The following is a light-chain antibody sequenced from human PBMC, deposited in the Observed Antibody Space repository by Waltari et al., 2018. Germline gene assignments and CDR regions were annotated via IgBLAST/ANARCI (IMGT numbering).Light chain of an antibody. CDR2: PSSEATD. V-gene: IGLV5-45*01. CDR3: MILHDSAVV. Sequence: PWAPPQVLVKPSSEATDQRGCGVPRCFSGSKDTSANAAILLISGLQSEDEADYYGMILHDSAVVFGGGTKLTV. J-gene: IGLJ3*02.